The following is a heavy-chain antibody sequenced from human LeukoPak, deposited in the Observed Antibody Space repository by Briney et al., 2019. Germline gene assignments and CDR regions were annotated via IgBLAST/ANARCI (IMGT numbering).Heavy chain of an antibody. D-gene: IGHD6-13*01. Sequence: GGSLRLSCAISGVTFATYNMYWVRQAPGKGPEGIAYINASNTTKYYADSVKGRFTISRDNAKTSLFLQMNSLRADDTAVYYCTRVLAFSSSWRSWGQGTLVTVSS. V-gene: IGHV3-48*01. CDR2: INASNTTK. CDR3: TRVLAFSSSWRS. CDR1: GVTFATYN. J-gene: IGHJ5*02.